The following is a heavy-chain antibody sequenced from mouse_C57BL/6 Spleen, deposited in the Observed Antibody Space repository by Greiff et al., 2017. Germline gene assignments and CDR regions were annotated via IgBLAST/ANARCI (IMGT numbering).Heavy chain of an antibody. Sequence: QVQLQQSGAELVKPGASVKLSCKASGYTFTSYWMHWVKQRPGQGLEWIGMIHPNSGSTNYNEKFKSKATLTVDKSSSTAYMQLSSLTSEDSAVYYCARTYGSSLYAMDYWGQGTSVTVSS. J-gene: IGHJ4*01. V-gene: IGHV1-64*01. CDR2: IHPNSGST. CDR1: GYTFTSYW. D-gene: IGHD1-1*01. CDR3: ARTYGSSLYAMDY.